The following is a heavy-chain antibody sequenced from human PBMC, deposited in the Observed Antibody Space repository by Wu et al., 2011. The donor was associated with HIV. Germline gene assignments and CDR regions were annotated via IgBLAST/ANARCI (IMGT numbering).Heavy chain of an antibody. Sequence: QVQLVQSGAEVKKPGASVKVSCKASGYIFTNYDINWVRQAAGQGLEWLGWMNPNSGRSGYAQKFQDRVTLTSDNSINTAYMELSSLQSEDTAIYYCAREGSMAAAGMSWFDPWGQGSLVSRLL. CDR1: GYIFTNYD. CDR3: AREGSMAAAGMSWFDP. D-gene: IGHD6-13*01. J-gene: IGHJ5*02. CDR2: MNPNSGRS. V-gene: IGHV1-8*02.